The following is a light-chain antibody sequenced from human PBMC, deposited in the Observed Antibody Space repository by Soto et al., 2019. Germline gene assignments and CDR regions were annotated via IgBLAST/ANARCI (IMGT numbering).Light chain of an antibody. CDR3: QSYDSSLRGV. Sequence: QTVVTQPPSVSGAPGQRVTISCTGSSSNIGAGYDVHWYQQLPGTAPKLLIYGNSNRASGVPDRFSGSKSGTSASLAITGLQAEDEADYYCQSYDSSLRGVFGGGTKLTVL. J-gene: IGLJ2*01. V-gene: IGLV1-40*01. CDR1: SSNIGAGYD. CDR2: GNS.